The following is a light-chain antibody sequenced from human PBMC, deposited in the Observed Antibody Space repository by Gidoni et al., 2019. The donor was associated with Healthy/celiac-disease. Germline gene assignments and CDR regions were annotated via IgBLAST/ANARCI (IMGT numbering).Light chain of an antibody. CDR1: QCVSSSY. V-gene: IGKV3-20*01. Sequence: EIVSTQSPGTLSLSPGERATLSCRASQCVSSSYLAWYQQKPGQAPRLLIYGASSRATGIPDRFSGSGSGTDFTLTISRLEPEDFAVYYCQQYGSSPYTFGQGTKLEIK. CDR2: GAS. J-gene: IGKJ2*01. CDR3: QQYGSSPYT.